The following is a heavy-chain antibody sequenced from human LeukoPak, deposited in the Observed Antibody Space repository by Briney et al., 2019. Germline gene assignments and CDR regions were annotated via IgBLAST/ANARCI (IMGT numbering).Heavy chain of an antibody. J-gene: IGHJ6*02. CDR1: GFTFSSYG. V-gene: IGHV3-30*03. D-gene: IGHD3-3*01. CDR2: ISYDGSNK. CDR3: ARVPPPHFGVVGGPYYYYGMDV. Sequence: GRSLRLSCAASGFTFSSYGMHWVRQAPGKGLEWVAVISYDGSNKYYADSVKGRFTISRDNSKNTLYLQMNSLTAEDTAVYYCARVPPPHFGVVGGPYYYYGMDVWGQGTTVTVSS.